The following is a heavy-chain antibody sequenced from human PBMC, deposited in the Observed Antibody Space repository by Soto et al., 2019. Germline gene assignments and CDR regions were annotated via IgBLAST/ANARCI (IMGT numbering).Heavy chain of an antibody. J-gene: IGHJ3*02. V-gene: IGHV4-28*01. Sequence: PSETLSLTCAVSGYSISSSNWWGWIRQPPGKGLEWIGYIYYSGSTNYNPSLKSRVTISVDTSKNQFSLKLSSVTAADTAVYYCARLEGGDAFDIWGQGTMVTVSS. CDR1: GYSISSSNW. CDR3: ARLEGGDAFDI. CDR2: IYYSGST. D-gene: IGHD1-1*01.